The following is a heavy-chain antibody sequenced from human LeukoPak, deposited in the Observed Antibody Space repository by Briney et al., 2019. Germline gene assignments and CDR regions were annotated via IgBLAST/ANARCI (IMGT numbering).Heavy chain of an antibody. Sequence: GESLKISCKGSGYSFTSYWIGGVRQMPGKGLEWMGIIYPGDSDTRYSPSFQGQVTISANKSISTAYLQWSSLKASDTAMYYCARLPVTYCGGDCYLPNDAFDIWGQGTMVTVSS. CDR2: IYPGDSDT. CDR3: ARLPVTYCGGDCYLPNDAFDI. D-gene: IGHD2-21*02. CDR1: GYSFTSYW. J-gene: IGHJ3*02. V-gene: IGHV5-51*01.